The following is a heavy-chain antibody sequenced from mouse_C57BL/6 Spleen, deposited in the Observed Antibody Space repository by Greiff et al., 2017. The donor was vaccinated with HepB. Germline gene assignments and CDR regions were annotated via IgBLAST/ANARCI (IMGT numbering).Heavy chain of an antibody. V-gene: IGHV1-39*01. J-gene: IGHJ2*01. CDR1: GYSFTDYN. CDR3: AREVITTVSFDY. D-gene: IGHD1-2*01. Sequence: VHVKQSGPELVKPGASVKISCKASGYSFTDYNMNWVKQSNGKSLEWIGVINPNYGTTSYNQKFKGKATLTVDQSSSTAYMQLNSLTSEDSAVYYCAREVITTVSFDYWGQGTTLTVSS. CDR2: INPNYGTT.